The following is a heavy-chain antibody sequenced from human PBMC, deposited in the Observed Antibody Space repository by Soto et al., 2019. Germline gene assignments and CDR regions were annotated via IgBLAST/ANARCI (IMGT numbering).Heavy chain of an antibody. CDR1: GYTLTEVS. D-gene: IGHD6-13*01. CDR2: FDHEDCET. CDR3: ATELHSSSWPGVAY. V-gene: IGHV1-24*01. Sequence: APVNGSCKDFGYTLTEVSMVWRRQDSGEGLEWMGGFDHEDCETIYAQKFQGRVTMTEDTSTDTAYMELSSLRSEDTAVYYCATELHSSSWPGVAYWGQGTLVTVSS. J-gene: IGHJ4*02.